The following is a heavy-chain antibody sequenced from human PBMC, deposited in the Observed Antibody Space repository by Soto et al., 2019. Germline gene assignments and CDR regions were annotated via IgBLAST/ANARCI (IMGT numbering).Heavy chain of an antibody. Sequence: GGSLRLSCAASGFTFSSYAMSWVRQAPGKGLEWVSAISGSGGSTYYADSVKGRFTISRDNSKNTLYLQMNSLRAEDTAVYYCAKGHMGLAAAGTGMDVWGQGITVTVYS. CDR3: AKGHMGLAAAGTGMDV. J-gene: IGHJ6*02. CDR1: GFTFSSYA. CDR2: ISGSGGST. V-gene: IGHV3-23*01. D-gene: IGHD6-13*01.